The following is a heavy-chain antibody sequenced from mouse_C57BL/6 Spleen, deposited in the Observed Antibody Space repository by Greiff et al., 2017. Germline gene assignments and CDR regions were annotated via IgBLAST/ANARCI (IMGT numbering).Heavy chain of an antibody. CDR1: GYSITSGYY. V-gene: IGHV3-6*01. J-gene: IGHJ1*03. CDR2: ISYDGSN. CDR3: AKEEYDFRYFDV. D-gene: IGHD2-4*01. Sequence: VQLKESGPGLVKPSQSLSLTCSVTGYSITSGYYWNWIRQFPGNKLEWMGYISYDGSNNYNPSLKNRISITRDTSKNQFFLKLNSVTTEDTATYYCAKEEYDFRYFDVWGTGTTVTVSS.